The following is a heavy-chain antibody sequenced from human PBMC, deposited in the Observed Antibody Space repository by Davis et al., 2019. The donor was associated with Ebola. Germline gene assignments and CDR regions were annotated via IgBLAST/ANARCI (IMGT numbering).Heavy chain of an antibody. CDR1: GGSFSGYY. D-gene: IGHD3-22*01. CDR3: ARGLLEYYYDSSGYDYYYGMDV. V-gene: IGHV4-34*01. CDR2: INHSGST. Sequence: SETLSLTCAVYGGSFSGYYWSWIRQPPGKGLEWIGEINHSGSTNYNPSLKSRVTISVDTSKNQFSLKLSSVTAADTAVYYCARGLLEYYYDSSGYDYYYGMDVWGQGTTVTVSS. J-gene: IGHJ6*02.